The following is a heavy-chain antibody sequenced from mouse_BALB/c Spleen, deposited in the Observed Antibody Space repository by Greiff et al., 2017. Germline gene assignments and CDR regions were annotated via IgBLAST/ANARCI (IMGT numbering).Heavy chain of an antibody. CDR2: INPGSGGT. J-gene: IGHJ4*01. V-gene: IGHV1-54*03. CDR3: ARGTTVVATDYAMDY. CDR1: GYAFTNYL. D-gene: IGHD1-1*01. Sequence: QVQLKQSGAELVRPGTSVKVSCKASGYAFTNYLIEWVKQRPGQGLEWIGVINPGSGGTNYNEKFKGKATLTADKSSSTAYMQLSSLTSDDSAVYFCARGTTVVATDYAMDYWGQGTSVTVSS.